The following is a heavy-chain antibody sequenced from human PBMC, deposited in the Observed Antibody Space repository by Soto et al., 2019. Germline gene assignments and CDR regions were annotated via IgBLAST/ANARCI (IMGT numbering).Heavy chain of an antibody. D-gene: IGHD7-27*01. CDR2: TSHDGKKT. Sequence: VQVVESGGGVVQPGTSLRLSCTASGFTFSDHGMHWVRQAPGKGPEWVAVTSHDGKKTFYADSVKGRLSIYRDNSRGTVYLYMISLRPEDTAVYFCARDLRQGASGATVYGMDVWGQGTTVSVSS. CDR3: ARDLRQGASGATVYGMDV. J-gene: IGHJ6*02. CDR1: GFTFSDHG. V-gene: IGHV3-30*03.